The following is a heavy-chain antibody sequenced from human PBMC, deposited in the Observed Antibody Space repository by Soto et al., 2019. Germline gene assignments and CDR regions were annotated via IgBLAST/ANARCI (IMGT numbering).Heavy chain of an antibody. V-gene: IGHV5-51*01. D-gene: IGHD2-21*02. Sequence: GESLKISCKGSGYSFTSYWIGWVRQMPGKGLEWMGIIYPGDSDTRYSPSFQGQVTISADKSISTAYLQWSSLKASDTAMYYCARHYRRCGGDCYHAFDIWGQGTMVTVSS. J-gene: IGHJ3*02. CDR2: IYPGDSDT. CDR3: ARHYRRCGGDCYHAFDI. CDR1: GYSFTSYW.